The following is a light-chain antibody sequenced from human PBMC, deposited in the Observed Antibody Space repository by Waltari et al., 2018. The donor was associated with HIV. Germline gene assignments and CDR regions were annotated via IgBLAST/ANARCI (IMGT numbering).Light chain of an antibody. CDR3: CSYAGSSPVL. V-gene: IGLV2-23*01. CDR2: EGS. Sequence: QSALTQPASVSGSPGQSITIPCTGTSRDVGSYNLVSWYQQHPGKAPKLMIYEGSKRPSGVSNRFSGSKSGSTASLTISGLQAEDEAGYYCCSYAGSSPVLFGGGTKLTVL. CDR1: SRDVGSYNL. J-gene: IGLJ2*01.